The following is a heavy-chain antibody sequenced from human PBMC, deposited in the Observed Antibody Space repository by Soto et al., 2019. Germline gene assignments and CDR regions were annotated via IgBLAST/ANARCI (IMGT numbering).Heavy chain of an antibody. CDR1: GGTFSSYA. Sequence: GASVKVSCKASGGTFSSYAISWVRQAPGQGLEWMGGIIPIFGTANYAQKFQGRVTITADESTSTAYMELSSLRSEDTAVYYRARDRIAAAVDAFDIWGQGTMVTVSS. CDR3: ARDRIAAAVDAFDI. CDR2: IIPIFGTA. V-gene: IGHV1-69*13. J-gene: IGHJ3*02. D-gene: IGHD6-13*01.